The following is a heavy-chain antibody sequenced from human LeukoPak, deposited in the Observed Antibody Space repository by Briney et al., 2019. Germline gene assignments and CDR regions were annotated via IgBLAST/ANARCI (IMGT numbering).Heavy chain of an antibody. Sequence: GGSLRLSCVASGFTFSNYAMTWIRQAPGKGLEWVSYISSSGSTIYYADSVKGRFTISRDNAKNSLYLQMNSLRAEDTAVYYCAPEPVNWFDPWGQGTLVTVSS. J-gene: IGHJ5*02. D-gene: IGHD1-14*01. CDR3: APEPVNWFDP. CDR2: ISSSGSTI. CDR1: GFTFSNYA. V-gene: IGHV3-11*04.